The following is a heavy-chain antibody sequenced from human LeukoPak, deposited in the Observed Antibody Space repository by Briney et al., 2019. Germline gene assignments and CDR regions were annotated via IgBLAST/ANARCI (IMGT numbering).Heavy chain of an antibody. CDR3: AKDHIWGEATRSYFDY. Sequence: GGSLRLSCAASGLTFSSFAMSWVRQAPGKGLEWVSAISGSGGSTYYADSVKGRFTISRDNSKNTLYLQMNSLRAEDTAVYYCAKDHIWGEATRSYFDYWGQGTLVTVSS. CDR1: GLTFSSFA. CDR2: ISGSGGST. D-gene: IGHD1-26*01. J-gene: IGHJ4*02. V-gene: IGHV3-23*01.